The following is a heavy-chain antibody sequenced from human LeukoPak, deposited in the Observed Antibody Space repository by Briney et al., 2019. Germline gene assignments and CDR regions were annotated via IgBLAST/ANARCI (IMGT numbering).Heavy chain of an antibody. Sequence: SETLSLTCAVSGGSITGFFWTWIRQPAGEGLQYIGRIFSRGGANYNPSLQSRVAMSVDTSQNLFPLKLTSVTAADTAVYFCARVATPDVSSPLDFWGQGILVTVSS. V-gene: IGHV4-4*07. CDR2: IFSRGGA. D-gene: IGHD6-19*01. CDR3: ARVATPDVSSPLDF. CDR1: GGSITGFF. J-gene: IGHJ4*02.